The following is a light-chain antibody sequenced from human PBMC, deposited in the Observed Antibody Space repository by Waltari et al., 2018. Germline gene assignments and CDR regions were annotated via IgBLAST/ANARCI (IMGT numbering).Light chain of an antibody. V-gene: IGLV3-1*01. J-gene: IGLJ1*01. CDR1: IWQDQY. CDR2: RDA. Sequence: SFDLTHPPSVSVSLGQTATIYCSAFIWQDQYVSWYQQKTGQPPVLVIHRDAKRPSGIPGRFSGSNSGNTATLIISETQALDEAVYYGQTLDDTTVFGGGTTVSVL. CDR3: QTLDDTTV.